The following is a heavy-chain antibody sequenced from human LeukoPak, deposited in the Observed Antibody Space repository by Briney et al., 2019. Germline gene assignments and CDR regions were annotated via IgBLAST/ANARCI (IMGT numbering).Heavy chain of an antibody. V-gene: IGHV3-30*03. Sequence: GGSLRLSCAASGFTVSSNFMSWVRQAPGKGLQWVVLISYDGSNKYYADSVKGRFTISRDNSKNTLYLQMNSLRDEDTAVYYCARSPRYYYNYYGMDVWGQGTTVTVSS. CDR2: ISYDGSNK. CDR1: GFTVSSNF. CDR3: ARSPRYYYNYYGMDV. J-gene: IGHJ6*02.